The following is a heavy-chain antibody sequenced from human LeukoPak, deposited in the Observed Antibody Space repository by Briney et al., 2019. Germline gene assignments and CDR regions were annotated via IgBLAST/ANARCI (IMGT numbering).Heavy chain of an antibody. CDR3: ARARRLGYSYGYRSVDY. D-gene: IGHD5-18*01. J-gene: IGHJ4*02. CDR1: GGSFSGYY. CDR2: INHSGST. V-gene: IGHV4-34*01. Sequence: SETLSLTCAVYGGSFSGYYWSWIRQPPGKGLEWIGEINHSGSTNYNPSLKSRVTISVDTSKNQFSLKLSSVTAADTAVYYCARARRLGYSYGYRSVDYWGQGTLVTVSS.